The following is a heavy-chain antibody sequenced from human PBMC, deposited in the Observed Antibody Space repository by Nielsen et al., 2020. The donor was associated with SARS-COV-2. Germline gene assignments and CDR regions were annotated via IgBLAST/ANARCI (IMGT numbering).Heavy chain of an antibody. D-gene: IGHD1-26*01. CDR3: AGEPRAPSSGKLFDY. CDR1: GYTFTSYY. V-gene: IGHV1-46*01. Sequence: ASVKVSCKASGYTFTSYYMHWVRQAPGQGLKWMGIINPSGGSTSYAQKFQGRVTMTRDTSTSTVYMELSSLRSEDTAVYYCAGEPRAPSSGKLFDYWGQGTLVTVSS. CDR2: INPSGGST. J-gene: IGHJ4*02.